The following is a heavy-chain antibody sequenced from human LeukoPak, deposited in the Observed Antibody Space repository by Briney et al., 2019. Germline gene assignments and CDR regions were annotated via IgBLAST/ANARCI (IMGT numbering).Heavy chain of an antibody. J-gene: IGHJ4*02. CDR1: GFTFSNYW. CDR3: AKDGERYCSGGSCYRFDY. D-gene: IGHD2-15*01. V-gene: IGHV3-23*01. CDR2: ISGSGGST. Sequence: GGSLRLSCAASGFTFSNYWMSWVRQAPGKGLEWVSAISGSGGSTYYADSVKGRFTISRDNSKNTLYLQMNSLRAEDTAVYYCAKDGERYCSGGSCYRFDYWGQGTLVTVSS.